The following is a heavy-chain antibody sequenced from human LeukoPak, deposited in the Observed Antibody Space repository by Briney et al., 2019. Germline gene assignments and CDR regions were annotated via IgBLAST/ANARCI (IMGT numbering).Heavy chain of an antibody. V-gene: IGHV3-7*01. Sequence: GGSLRLSCAASGFTFSNYAMSWVRQAPGKGLEWVANIKQDGSEKYYVDSVKGRFTISRDNAKNSLYLQMNSLRAEDTAVYYCARDLEYYYDSSGYSYYFDYWGQGTLVTVSS. CDR3: ARDLEYYYDSSGYSYYFDY. J-gene: IGHJ4*02. D-gene: IGHD3-22*01. CDR1: GFTFSNYA. CDR2: IKQDGSEK.